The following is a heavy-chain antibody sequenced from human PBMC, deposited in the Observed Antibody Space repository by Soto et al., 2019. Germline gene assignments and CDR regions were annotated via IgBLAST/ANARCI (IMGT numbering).Heavy chain of an antibody. J-gene: IGHJ6*02. CDR2: ISYDGNNK. D-gene: IGHD2-2*01. V-gene: IGHV3-30*04. CDR3: ARDRVCTSATCGEFDYYYYYGMDV. CDR1: GFTFSNYA. Sequence: GESLKISCAASGFTFSNYAMHWVRQAPGKGLEWVAIISYDGNNKYNADSVKGRFTISRDNSKNTLYLQMNSLRAEDTAVYYCARDRVCTSATCGEFDYYYYYGMDVWGQGITVTV.